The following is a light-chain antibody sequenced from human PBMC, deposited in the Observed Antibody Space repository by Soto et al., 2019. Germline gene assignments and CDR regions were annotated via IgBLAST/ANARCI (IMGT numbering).Light chain of an antibody. CDR2: STS. Sequence: QAVVTQEPSFSVSPGGTVTLTCGLSSGSVSTSYYPSWYQQTPGQAPRTLIYSTSTRSSGVPDRFSGSILGNKAALTITGAQADDESDYYCLLYMGGGLLFGGGTQLTVL. CDR1: SGSVSTSYY. CDR3: LLYMGGGLL. J-gene: IGLJ2*01. V-gene: IGLV8-61*01.